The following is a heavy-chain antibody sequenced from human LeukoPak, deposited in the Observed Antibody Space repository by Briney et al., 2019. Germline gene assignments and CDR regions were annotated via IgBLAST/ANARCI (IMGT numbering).Heavy chain of an antibody. CDR3: ARVGPRGSYGFDY. CDR1: GYSISSGYY. V-gene: IGHV4-38-2*01. J-gene: IGHJ4*02. Sequence: SETLSLTCAVSGYSISSGYYWGWIRQPPGKGLEWIGSIYHSGSTYYNPSLKSRVTISVDTSKNQFSLELSSVTAADTAVYYCARVGPRGSYGFDYWGQGTLVTVSS. CDR2: IYHSGST. D-gene: IGHD5-18*01.